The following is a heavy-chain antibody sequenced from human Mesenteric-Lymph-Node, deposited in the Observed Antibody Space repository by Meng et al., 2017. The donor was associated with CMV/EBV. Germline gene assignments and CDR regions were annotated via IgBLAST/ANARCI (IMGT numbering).Heavy chain of an antibody. CDR3: AFYYGSGTYYSPFDS. CDR2: ISHDGSKK. D-gene: IGHD3-10*01. Sequence: GGSLRLSCAASGFPFSFYSMHWVRQTPGKGLEWVALISHDGSKKYYADSVEGRFTISRDNSKNTLYLQLNSLRPEDTAVYYCAFYYGSGTYYSPFDSWGQGTLVTVSS. V-gene: IGHV3-30*04. J-gene: IGHJ4*02. CDR1: GFPFSFYS.